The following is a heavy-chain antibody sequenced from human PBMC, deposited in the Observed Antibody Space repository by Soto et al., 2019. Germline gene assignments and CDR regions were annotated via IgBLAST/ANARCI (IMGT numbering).Heavy chain of an antibody. CDR2: TSFDGSNK. CDR1: GFTFSSYS. D-gene: IGHD3-3*01. Sequence: QVQLVESGGGVVQPGRSLRLSCAASGFTFSSYSMHWVRQAPGKGLQWVAVTSFDGSNKYYADSVKGRFTISRDNSKNTLYLQMNSLRGDATAVYYCARVAMVFGVAPYGMAVWGQGTGVNVSS. V-gene: IGHV3-30-3*01. CDR3: ARVAMVFGVAPYGMAV. J-gene: IGHJ6*02.